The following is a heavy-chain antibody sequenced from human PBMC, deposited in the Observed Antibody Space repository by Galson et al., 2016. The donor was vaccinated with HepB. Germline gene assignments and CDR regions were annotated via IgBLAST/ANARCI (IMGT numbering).Heavy chain of an antibody. CDR2: IGIAGDT. V-gene: IGHV3-13*01. J-gene: IGHJ3*02. D-gene: IGHD2-15*01. CDR3: ARGSGFCSGGSCYGDAFDI. CDR1: GFTFSSYD. Sequence: SLRLSCAASGFTFSSYDMHWVRQATGKGLEWVSGIGIAGDTYYPDSVKGRFTISRENAKNSLYLQMNSMRAEDTAVYYCARGSGFCSGGSCYGDAFDIWGQGTMVTVSS.